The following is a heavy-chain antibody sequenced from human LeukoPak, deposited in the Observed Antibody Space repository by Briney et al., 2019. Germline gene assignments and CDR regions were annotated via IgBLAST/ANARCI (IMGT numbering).Heavy chain of an antibody. CDR1: GFTFDDYG. CDR2: INWNGGST. Sequence: GGSLRLSCAASGFTFDDYGMSWVRQAPGKGVQWVSGINWNGGSTGYADSVKGRFTISRDNAKNSLYLQMNSLRAEDTALYYCARGYYDFWSGRYGFDYWGQGTLVTVSS. CDR3: ARGYYDFWSGRYGFDY. V-gene: IGHV3-20*04. J-gene: IGHJ4*02. D-gene: IGHD3-3*01.